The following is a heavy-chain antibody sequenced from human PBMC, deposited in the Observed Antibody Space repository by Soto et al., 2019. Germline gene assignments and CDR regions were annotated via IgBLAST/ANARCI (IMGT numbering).Heavy chain of an antibody. CDR2: ISAYNGNT. CDR3: ARDYYDILTGYYKSYYYYGMDV. J-gene: IGHJ6*02. Sequence: QVQLVQSGAEVKKPGASVKVSCKASGYTFTSYGISWVRQAPGQGLEWMGWISAYNGNTNYAQKLQGRVTMTTDTSTSTAYMGLRSLRSDDTAVYYCARDYYDILTGYYKSYYYYGMDVWGQGTTVTVSS. D-gene: IGHD3-9*01. CDR1: GYTFTSYG. V-gene: IGHV1-18*01.